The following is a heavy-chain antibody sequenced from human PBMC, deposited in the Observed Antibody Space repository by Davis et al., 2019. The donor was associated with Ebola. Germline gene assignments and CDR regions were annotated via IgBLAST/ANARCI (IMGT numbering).Heavy chain of an antibody. CDR2: INPHNGNT. D-gene: IGHD3-10*01. Sequence: ASVKVSCKASGYTFTNYGITWVRQAPGQGLEWMGWINPHNGNTNYAQNVQGRVIMTSDTATTTAYMEVGSLRSEDTSVYYCARDRGGDYSFDYWGQGTLVTVSS. CDR3: ARDRGGDYSFDY. CDR1: GYTFTNYG. J-gene: IGHJ4*02. V-gene: IGHV1-18*04.